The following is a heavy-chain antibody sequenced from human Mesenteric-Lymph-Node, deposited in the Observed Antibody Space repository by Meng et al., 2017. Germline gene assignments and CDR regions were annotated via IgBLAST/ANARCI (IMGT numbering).Heavy chain of an antibody. CDR3: ARDYYDSSGYLYFQH. J-gene: IGHJ1*01. V-gene: IGHV1-69*13. Sequence: SVKVSCKASGGTFSSYAISWVRQAPGQGLEWMGGIIPIFGTANYAQKFQGRVTITADESTSTAYMELSSLRSEDTAVYYCARDYYDSSGYLYFQHWGQGTLVTVSS. D-gene: IGHD3-22*01. CDR1: GGTFSSYA. CDR2: IIPIFGTA.